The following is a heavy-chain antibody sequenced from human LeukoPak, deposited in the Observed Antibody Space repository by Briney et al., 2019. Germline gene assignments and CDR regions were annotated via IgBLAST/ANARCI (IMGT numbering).Heavy chain of an antibody. CDR1: GYTFTSYD. CDR2: MNPNSGNR. J-gene: IGHJ4*02. CDR3: AKNNIGFGY. Sequence: ASVKVSCKASGYTFTSYDITWVRQATGQGLEWMGWMNPNSGNRGFAQKFQGRVTMTRNTSINTAYMELSGLRSEDTAVYYCAKNNIGFGYWGQGTLVTVSS. D-gene: IGHD1/OR15-1a*01. V-gene: IGHV1-8*01.